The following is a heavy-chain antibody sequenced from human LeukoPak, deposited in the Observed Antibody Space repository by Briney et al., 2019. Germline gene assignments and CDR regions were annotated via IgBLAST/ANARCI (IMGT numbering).Heavy chain of an antibody. V-gene: IGHV3-7*01. CDR1: GFTFSSYW. CDR3: ARLRGGMEPYYYYYMDV. Sequence: GGSLRLSCAASGFTFSSYWMTWVRQAPGKGLEWVANIKQDGSKKYYVDSVKGRFTTSRDNAKNSLYLQMNSLRAEDTAVYYCARLRGGMEPYYYYYMDVWGKGTTVTVSS. D-gene: IGHD1-1*01. J-gene: IGHJ6*03. CDR2: IKQDGSKK.